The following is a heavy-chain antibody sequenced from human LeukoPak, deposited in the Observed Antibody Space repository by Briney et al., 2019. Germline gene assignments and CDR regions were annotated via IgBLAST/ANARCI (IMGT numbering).Heavy chain of an antibody. CDR3: ASVRSGSWDWFDP. D-gene: IGHD3-10*01. V-gene: IGHV3-9*01. Sequence: PGRSLRLSCAASGFTFGDYGMHWVRQAPGKGLEWVSGISWNNGSIGYADSVKGRFTISRDNAKKSLYLQMNSLRAEDTAVYYCASVRSGSWDWFDPWGQGTLVTVSS. CDR2: ISWNNGSI. J-gene: IGHJ5*02. CDR1: GFTFGDYG.